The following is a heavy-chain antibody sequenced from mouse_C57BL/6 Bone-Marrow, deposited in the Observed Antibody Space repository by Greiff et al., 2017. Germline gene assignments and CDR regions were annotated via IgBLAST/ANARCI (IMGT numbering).Heavy chain of an antibody. V-gene: IGHV5-17*01. CDR1: GFTFSDYG. D-gene: IGHD1-1*01. Sequence: EVQVVESGGGLVKPGGSLKLSCAASGFTFSDYGMHWVRQAPEKGLEWVAYISSGSSTIYYADTVKGRFTISRDNAKNTLFLQMTSLRSEDTAMSYCARIITTVVADWYFDVWGTGTTVTVSS. CDR2: ISSGSSTI. CDR3: ARIITTVVADWYFDV. J-gene: IGHJ1*03.